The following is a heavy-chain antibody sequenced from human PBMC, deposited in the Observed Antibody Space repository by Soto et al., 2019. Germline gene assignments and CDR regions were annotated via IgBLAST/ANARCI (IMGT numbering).Heavy chain of an antibody. CDR3: ARGLRYYDFWSGYRPYGMDV. CDR1: GFTFSDYY. V-gene: IGHV3-11*01. J-gene: IGHJ6*02. D-gene: IGHD3-3*01. CDR2: ISSGGTI. Sequence: PGGSLRLSCAASGFTFSDYYMSWIRQAPGKGLEWVSYISSGGTIYYADSVKGRFTISRDNAKNSLYLQMNSLRAEDTAVYYCARGLRYYDFWSGYRPYGMDVWGQGTTVTVSS.